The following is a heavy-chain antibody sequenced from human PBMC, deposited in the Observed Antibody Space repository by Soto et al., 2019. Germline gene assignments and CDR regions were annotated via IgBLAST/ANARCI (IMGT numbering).Heavy chain of an antibody. J-gene: IGHJ3*02. CDR2: ISGSGGST. Sequence: EVQLLESGGGLVQPGGSLRLSCAASGFTFSSYAMSWVRQAPGKGLEWVSAISGSGGSTYYADSVKGRFTISRDNSKTTLYLQMNSLRAEDTAVYYCAKDILYGDYEGDAFDIWGQGTMVTVSS. V-gene: IGHV3-23*01. CDR1: GFTFSSYA. CDR3: AKDILYGDYEGDAFDI. D-gene: IGHD4-17*01.